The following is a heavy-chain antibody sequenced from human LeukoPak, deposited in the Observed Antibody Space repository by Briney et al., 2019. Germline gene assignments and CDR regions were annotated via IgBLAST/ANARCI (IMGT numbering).Heavy chain of an antibody. CDR3: ASSVPAAHDAFDI. V-gene: IGHV1-2*02. Sequence: ASVKVSCKASGYTFTGYYMHWVRQAPGQGLEWMGWINPNSGGTNYAQKFQGRLTMTRDTSISTAYMELSRLRSDDTAVYYCASSVPAAHDAFDIRGQGTMVTVSS. CDR1: GYTFTGYY. J-gene: IGHJ3*02. CDR2: INPNSGGT. D-gene: IGHD2-2*01.